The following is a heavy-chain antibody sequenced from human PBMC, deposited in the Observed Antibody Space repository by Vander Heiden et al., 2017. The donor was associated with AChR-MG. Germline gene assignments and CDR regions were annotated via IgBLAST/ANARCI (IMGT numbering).Heavy chain of an antibody. J-gene: IGHJ6*03. CDR2: IGTAGDT. V-gene: IGHV3-13*01. CDR1: RFTFSSYD. Sequence: EVQLVESGGGLVQPGGSLRLSCAASRFTFSSYDMHWVRQATGKGLEWVSAIGTAGDTYYPGSVKGRGTISRENAKNSLYLQMNNLRAGDKDVYYCARGPKTYRNPYYYYYMDVWGKGNTVTVSS. CDR3: ARGPKTYRNPYYYYYMDV.